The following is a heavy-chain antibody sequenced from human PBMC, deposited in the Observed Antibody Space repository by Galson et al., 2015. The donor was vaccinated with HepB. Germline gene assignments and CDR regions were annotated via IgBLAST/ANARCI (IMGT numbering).Heavy chain of an antibody. CDR3: ARYGVDGSGSYYPGQGYYYYGMDV. CDR2: ISSNGGST. J-gene: IGHJ6*02. V-gene: IGHV3-64*01. D-gene: IGHD3-10*01. CDR1: GFTFSSYA. Sequence: SLRLSCAASGFTFSSYAMHWVRQAPGKGLEYVSAISSNGGSTYYANSVKGRFTISRDNSKNTLYLQMGSLRAEDMAVYYCARYGVDGSGSYYPGQGYYYYGMDVWGQGTTVTVSS.